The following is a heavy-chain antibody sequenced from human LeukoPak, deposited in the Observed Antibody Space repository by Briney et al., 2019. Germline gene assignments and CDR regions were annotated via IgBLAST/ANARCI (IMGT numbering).Heavy chain of an antibody. CDR1: GFTFSNAW. Sequence: GGSLRPSCAASGFTFSNAWMSWVRQAPGKGLEWVGRIKSKTDGGTTDYAAPVKGRFTISRDDSKNTLYLQMNSLKTEDTAVYYCAKEVILEKQRDIVATILFRPPDYWGQGTLVTVSS. D-gene: IGHD5-12*01. CDR3: AKEVILEKQRDIVATILFRPPDY. CDR2: IKSKTDGGTT. J-gene: IGHJ4*02. V-gene: IGHV3-15*01.